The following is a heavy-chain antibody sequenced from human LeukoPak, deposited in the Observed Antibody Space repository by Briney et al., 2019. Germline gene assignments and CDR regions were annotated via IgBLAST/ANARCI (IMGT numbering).Heavy chain of an antibody. V-gene: IGHV3-7*01. CDR2: IKPDGSDK. D-gene: IGHD2-15*01. J-gene: IGHJ3*02. CDR3: AREDMWAFDM. CDR1: GFTFSHYW. Sequence: QAGGSLRLSCAASGFTFSHYWMSWVRQTPGKGREWVANIKPDGSDKYYVDSVKGRFTISRDNAKNSLYLQMDSLRAEDTAVYYCAREDMWAFDMWGQGAMVTVSS.